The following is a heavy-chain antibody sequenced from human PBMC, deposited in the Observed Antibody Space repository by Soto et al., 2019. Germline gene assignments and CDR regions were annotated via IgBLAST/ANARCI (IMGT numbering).Heavy chain of an antibody. J-gene: IGHJ6*02. CDR1: GGTFSSYA. CDR3: ARAQVAPFRHGMDV. V-gene: IGHV1-69*13. Sequence: GASVKVSCKASGGTFSSYAISWVRQAPGQGLEWMGGIIPIFGTANYAQKFQGRVTITADESTSTAYMELNSLRAGDTAVYYCARAQVAPFRHGMDVWGQGTTVTVSS. D-gene: IGHD2-15*01. CDR2: IIPIFGTA.